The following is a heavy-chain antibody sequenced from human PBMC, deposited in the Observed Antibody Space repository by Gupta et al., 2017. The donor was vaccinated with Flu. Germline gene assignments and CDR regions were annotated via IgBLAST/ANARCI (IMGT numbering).Heavy chain of an antibody. CDR1: GFPFSSHA. CDR2: IKTRSSNM. V-gene: IGHV3-48*02. CDR3: ASHSGSNWFEY. Sequence: EVQLVESGGGWVQPGGSLRLSCVGSGFPFSSHALNWVRQAPGKGLEWLSYIKTRSSNMYYADSVKGRFTISRDDGKNSLYLQMNSLRDEDTAVYYCASHSGSNWFEYWGQGTLVTVSS. J-gene: IGHJ5*01.